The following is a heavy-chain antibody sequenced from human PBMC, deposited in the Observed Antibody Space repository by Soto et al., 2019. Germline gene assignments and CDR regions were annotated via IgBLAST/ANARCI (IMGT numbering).Heavy chain of an antibody. CDR1: GFTLSDHY. CDR3: TRDLTGEFDY. Sequence: EVPLVESGGGLVQPGGSLRLSCAASGFTLSDHYMDWVRQAPGKGLEWVGRTRNKPNSYTTEYAASVKGRFTISRDDSKNSLYLQMNSLKTEDTAVYYCTRDLTGEFDYWGQGTLVTVSS. CDR2: TRNKPNSYTT. J-gene: IGHJ4*02. D-gene: IGHD7-27*01. V-gene: IGHV3-72*01.